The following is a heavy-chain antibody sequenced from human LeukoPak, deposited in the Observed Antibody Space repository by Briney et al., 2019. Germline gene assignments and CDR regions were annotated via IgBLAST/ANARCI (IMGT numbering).Heavy chain of an antibody. CDR2: IRSKTNGETT. Sequence: GGSLRLSCAASGFTFSNFWMHWVRQAPGKGLEWVGRIRSKTNGETTDYAAPLKGRFTISRDDSKNTLFLQVNTLKTEDTAMYYCTSDGPVNRSWGQGTLVTVSS. CDR3: TSDGPVNRS. CDR1: GFTFSNFW. J-gene: IGHJ4*02. V-gene: IGHV3-15*01.